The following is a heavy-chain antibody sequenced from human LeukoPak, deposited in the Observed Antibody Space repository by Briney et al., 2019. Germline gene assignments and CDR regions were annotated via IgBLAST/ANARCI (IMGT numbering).Heavy chain of an antibody. Sequence: TSETLSLTCAVYGGSFSGYYWSWIRQHPGKGLEWIGYIYYSGSTYYNPSLKSRVTISVDTSKNQFSLKLSSVTAADTAVYYCARDSRTTVETNWFDPWGQGTLVTVSS. CDR2: IYYSGST. D-gene: IGHD4-23*01. V-gene: IGHV4-31*11. CDR1: GGSFSGYY. J-gene: IGHJ5*02. CDR3: ARDSRTTVETNWFDP.